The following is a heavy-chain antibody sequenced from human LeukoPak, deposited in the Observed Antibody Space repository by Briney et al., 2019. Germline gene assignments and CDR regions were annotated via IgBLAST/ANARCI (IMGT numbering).Heavy chain of an antibody. CDR3: ARAFGVLVTATGWFDP. V-gene: IGHV3-7*05. J-gene: IGHJ5*02. D-gene: IGHD2-15*01. CDR2: INQDGREI. Sequence: GGSLRLSCEASTFSFSNYWMNWVRQAPGKGLEWVANINQDGREIYYVDSVKGRFTISRDNAKNSLYLQMNSLRVEDTAVYYCARAFGVLVTATGWFDPWGRGTLVTVSS. CDR1: TFSFSNYW.